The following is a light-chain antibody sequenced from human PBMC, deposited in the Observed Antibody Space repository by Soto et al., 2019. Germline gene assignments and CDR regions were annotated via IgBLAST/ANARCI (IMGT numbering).Light chain of an antibody. V-gene: IGLV7-46*01. J-gene: IGLJ2*01. Sequence: QDVVTQEPSLTVSPGGTVTLTCGSSTGSVTSSHFPYWIQQKPGQAPRTMICNTSNKQSWTPARFSGSLLGGKAALTLSGAQPEDEAEYYCLLAYSGARIFGGGTKLTVL. CDR1: TGSVTSSHF. CDR3: LLAYSGARI. CDR2: NTS.